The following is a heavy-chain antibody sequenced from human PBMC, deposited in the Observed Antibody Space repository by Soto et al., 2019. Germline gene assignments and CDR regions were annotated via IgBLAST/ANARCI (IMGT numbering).Heavy chain of an antibody. CDR3: AGTGRTYYYGSGSYFYYFDY. Sequence: SETLSLTCTVSGGSISSYYWSWIRQPPGKGLEWIGYIYYSGSTNYNPSLKSRVTISVDTSKNQFSLKLSSVTAADTAVYYCAGTGRTYYYGSGSYFYYFDYWGQGTLVTVSS. D-gene: IGHD3-10*01. CDR1: GGSISSYY. CDR2: IYYSGST. J-gene: IGHJ4*02. V-gene: IGHV4-59*01.